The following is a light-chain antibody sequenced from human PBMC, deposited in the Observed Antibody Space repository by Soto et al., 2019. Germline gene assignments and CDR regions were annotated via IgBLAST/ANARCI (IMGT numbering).Light chain of an antibody. CDR3: QQNDSYSWT. CDR1: QALNTR. Sequence: TQSPATLSAFPGDRVTLSCRASQALNTRLAWYQQKPGKAPKLLIYDVSNLESGVPSRFSGSGSGTEFSLSISSLQPDDFASYYCQQNDSYSWTFGQGTKVDIK. CDR2: DVS. V-gene: IGKV1-5*01. J-gene: IGKJ1*01.